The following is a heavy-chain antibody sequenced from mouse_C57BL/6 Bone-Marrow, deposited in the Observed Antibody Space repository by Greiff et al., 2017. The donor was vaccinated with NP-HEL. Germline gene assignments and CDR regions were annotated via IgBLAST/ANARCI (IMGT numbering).Heavy chain of an antibody. CDR3: ATSIHYYGSSYYFDY. D-gene: IGHD1-1*01. CDR2: IYPGDGDT. Sequence: VKLVESGPELVKPGASVKISCKASGYAFSSSWMNWVKQRPGKGLEWIGRIYPGDGDTNYNGKFKGKATLTADKSSSTAYMQLSSLTSEDSAVYFCATSIHYYGSSYYFDYWGQGTTLTVSS. V-gene: IGHV1-82*01. CDR1: GYAFSSSW. J-gene: IGHJ2*01.